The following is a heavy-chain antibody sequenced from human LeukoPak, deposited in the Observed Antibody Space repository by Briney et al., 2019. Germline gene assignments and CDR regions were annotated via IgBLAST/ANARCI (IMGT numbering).Heavy chain of an antibody. D-gene: IGHD5-18*01. Sequence: GGSLRLSCTASGLTFGSYTMSWVRQAPGKGLEWVSGITATGSRTYYADSVKGRFTISRDNAKNSLYLQMNSLRAEDTAVYYCARDPDTAMASDYWGQGTLVTVSS. V-gene: IGHV3-21*01. CDR3: ARDPDTAMASDY. J-gene: IGHJ4*02. CDR2: ITATGSRT. CDR1: GLTFGSYT.